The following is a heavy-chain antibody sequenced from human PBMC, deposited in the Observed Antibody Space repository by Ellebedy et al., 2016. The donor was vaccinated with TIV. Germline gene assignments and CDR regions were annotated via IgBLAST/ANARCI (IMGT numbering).Heavy chain of an antibody. D-gene: IGHD6-13*01. Sequence: GESLKISCAASGFTLSSYDMHWVRQATGKGLEWVSTIGTAGDTYYPGSVKGRFTISKENAKNSLYLQMNSLRAGDTAVYYCARQFQQLTRPFGMDVWGQGTTVTVSS. CDR3: ARQFQQLTRPFGMDV. CDR2: IGTAGDT. V-gene: IGHV3-13*01. J-gene: IGHJ6*02. CDR1: GFTLSSYD.